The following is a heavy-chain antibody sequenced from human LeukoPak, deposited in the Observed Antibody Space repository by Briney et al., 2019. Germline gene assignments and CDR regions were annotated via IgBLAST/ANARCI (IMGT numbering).Heavy chain of an antibody. V-gene: IGHV3-9*01. D-gene: IGHD6-19*01. CDR1: RFTFDDDA. J-gene: IGHJ4*02. Sequence: GGSLRLSCAASRFTFDDDAMHWVRQAPGKGLEWVSGISWNSGSIGYADSVKGRFTISRDNAKNSLYLQMNSLRAEDTALYYCAKVAGTPGLYYFDYWGQGTLVTVSS. CDR3: AKVAGTPGLYYFDY. CDR2: ISWNSGSI.